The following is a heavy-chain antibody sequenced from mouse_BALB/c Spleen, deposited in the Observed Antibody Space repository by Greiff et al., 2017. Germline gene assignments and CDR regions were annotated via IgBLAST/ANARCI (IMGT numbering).Heavy chain of an antibody. CDR2: IWAGGST. Sequence: VQRVESGPGLVAPSQSLSITCTVSGFSLTSYGVHWVRQPPGKGLEWLGVIWAGGSTNYNSALMSRLSISKDNSKSQVFLKMNSLQTDDTAMYYCASYGNYFLDYWGQGTSVTVSS. CDR3: ASYGNYFLDY. CDR1: GFSLTSYG. D-gene: IGHD2-1*01. J-gene: IGHJ4*01. V-gene: IGHV2-9*02.